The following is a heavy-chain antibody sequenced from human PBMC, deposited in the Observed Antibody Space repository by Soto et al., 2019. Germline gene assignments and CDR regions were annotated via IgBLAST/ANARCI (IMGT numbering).Heavy chain of an antibody. V-gene: IGHV4-61*01. CDR1: GGSVSSGSYY. J-gene: IGHJ6*02. D-gene: IGHD3-3*01. Sequence: SETLSLTCPVSGGSVSSGSYYWRWLRPPPGKGLEWIGYIYYSGSTNYNPSLKSRVTISVDTSKNQFSLKLSSVTAGDTAVYYCARDMVRFGVVINFAPYYYYGMDVWGQGTTVT. CDR2: IYYSGST. CDR3: ARDMVRFGVVINFAPYYYYGMDV.